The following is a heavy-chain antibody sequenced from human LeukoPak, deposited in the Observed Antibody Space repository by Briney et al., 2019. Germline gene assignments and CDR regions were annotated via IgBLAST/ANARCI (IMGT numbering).Heavy chain of an antibody. CDR1: GFTFSSYW. Sequence: GGSLRLSCAASGFTFSSYWMNWARQAPGKGLEWVASINHNGNVNYYVDSVKGRFTISRDNAKNSLYLQMSNLRAEDTAVYYCAKGPGSYDKLRGYYYYGMDVWGQGTTVTVSS. CDR3: AKGPGSYDKLRGYYYYGMDV. J-gene: IGHJ6*02. V-gene: IGHV3-7*03. CDR2: INHNGNVN. D-gene: IGHD1-26*01.